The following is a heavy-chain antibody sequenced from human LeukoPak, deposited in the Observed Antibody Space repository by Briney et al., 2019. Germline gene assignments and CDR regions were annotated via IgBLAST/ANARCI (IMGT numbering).Heavy chain of an antibody. V-gene: IGHV3-23*01. J-gene: IGHJ4*02. CDR3: AKSAPGPPVGATAFDY. CDR2: ISGSGDST. CDR1: GFTFSNYA. Sequence: GGSLRLSCAASGFTFSNYAMTWVRQAPGKGLEWVSGISGSGDSTYYADSVKDRFTISRDNSKNTLYLQMNSLRAEDTAVYYCAKSAPGPPVGATAFDYWGQGTRVTVSS. D-gene: IGHD1-26*01.